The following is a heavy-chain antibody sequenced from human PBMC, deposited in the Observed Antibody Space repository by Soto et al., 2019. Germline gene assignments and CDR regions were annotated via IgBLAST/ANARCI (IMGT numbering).Heavy chain of an antibody. CDR2: INHSGST. Sequence: QVQLHQWGAGLLKPSETLSLTCAVYGGSFSCYYWSWIRQPPRKGLERIGEINHSGSTNYNPSLKRRINISIDTSKNQFYLQLRSVTAAVTAVYYCARTRVRFDYYGMDVWGQGTTVTVSS. V-gene: IGHV4-34*01. D-gene: IGHD3-10*01. J-gene: IGHJ6*02. CDR3: ARTRVRFDYYGMDV. CDR1: GGSFSCYY.